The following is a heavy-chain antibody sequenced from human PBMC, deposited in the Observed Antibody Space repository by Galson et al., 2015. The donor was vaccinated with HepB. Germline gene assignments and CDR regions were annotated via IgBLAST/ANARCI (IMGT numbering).Heavy chain of an antibody. CDR2: IIPIFGTA. Sequence: SVKVSCKASGGTFSSYAISWVRQAPGQGLEWMGGIIPIFGTANYAQKFQGRVTITADESTSTAYMELSSLRSEDTAVYHCAGKATFHLRLNSGSYSDPKRAVRYYYGMDVWGQGTTVTVSS. CDR3: AGKATFHLRLNSGSYSDPKRAVRYYYGMDV. V-gene: IGHV1-69*13. D-gene: IGHD1-26*01. CDR1: GGTFSSYA. J-gene: IGHJ6*02.